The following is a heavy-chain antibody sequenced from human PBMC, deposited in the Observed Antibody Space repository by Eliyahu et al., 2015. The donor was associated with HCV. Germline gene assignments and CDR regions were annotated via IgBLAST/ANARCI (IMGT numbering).Heavy chain of an antibody. D-gene: IGHD3-10*01. J-gene: IGHJ6*03. Sequence: EVQLVESGGGLVKPGGSLRLXCXASGFPSWKSWVRQAPGKGLEWIGRIKSKTDGGTTDYAAPVKGRFTISRDDSKSTLYLQMNSLKTEDTAVYYCTTGAPGGFDYYLDVWGQGTTVTVSS. V-gene: IGHV3-15*01. CDR3: TTGAPGGFDYYLDV. CDR1: GFPSW. CDR2: IKSKTDGGTT.